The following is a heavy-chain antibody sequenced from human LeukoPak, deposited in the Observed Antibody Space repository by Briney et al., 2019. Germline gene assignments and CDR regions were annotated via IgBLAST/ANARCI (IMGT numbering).Heavy chain of an antibody. CDR3: ARVGGSGSTPLPFDY. D-gene: IGHD3-10*01. CDR1: GFTFSSYA. J-gene: IGHJ4*02. V-gene: IGHV3-30-3*01. CDR2: ISYDGSNK. Sequence: GRSLRLSCAASGFTFSSYAMHWVRQAPGKGLEWVAVISYDGSNKYYADSVKGRFTISRDNSKNTLYLQMNSLRAEDTAVYYCARVGGSGSTPLPFDYWGQGTLVTVSS.